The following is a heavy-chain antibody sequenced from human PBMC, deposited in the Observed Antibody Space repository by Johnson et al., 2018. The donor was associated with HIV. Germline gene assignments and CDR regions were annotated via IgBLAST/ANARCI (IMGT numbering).Heavy chain of an antibody. CDR3: ARGIQPDAFDI. J-gene: IGHJ3*02. Sequence: QVQLVESGGGVVQPGGSLRLSCAAFGFTFSYYGMHWVRQAPGKGLEWVAFIRYDGDNKYYGDSVKGRFTISRDNSKNTLYVQMNSLRAEDTAVYYCARGIQPDAFDIWGQGTMVTVSS. CDR1: GFTFSYYG. D-gene: IGHD2-2*01. CDR2: IRYDGDNK. V-gene: IGHV3-30*02.